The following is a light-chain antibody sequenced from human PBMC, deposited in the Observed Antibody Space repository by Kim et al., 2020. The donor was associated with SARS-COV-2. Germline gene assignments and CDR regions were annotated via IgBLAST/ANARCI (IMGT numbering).Light chain of an antibody. CDR2: YDS. V-gene: IGLV3-21*04. J-gene: IGLJ1*01. Sequence: VAPGKTARITCGGNNIGSKSVHWYQQKPGQAPGLVIYYDSDRPSGIPERFSGSNSGNTATLTISRVEAGDEADYYCQVWDSSVMGVFGTGTKVTVL. CDR1: NIGSKS. CDR3: QVWDSSVMGV.